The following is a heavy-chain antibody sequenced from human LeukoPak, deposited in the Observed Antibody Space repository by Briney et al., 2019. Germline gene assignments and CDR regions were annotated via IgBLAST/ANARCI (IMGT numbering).Heavy chain of an antibody. V-gene: IGHV3-66*01. CDR2: IYSGGST. CDR3: ATFVEMATIGEY. D-gene: IGHD5-24*01. CDR1: GGSFSGYY. J-gene: IGHJ4*02. Sequence: ETLSLTCAVYGGSFSGYYWSWIRQPPGKGLEWVSVIYSGGSTYYADSVKGRFTISRDNSKNTLHLQMNSLRAEDTAVYYCATFVEMATIGEYWGQGTLVTVSS.